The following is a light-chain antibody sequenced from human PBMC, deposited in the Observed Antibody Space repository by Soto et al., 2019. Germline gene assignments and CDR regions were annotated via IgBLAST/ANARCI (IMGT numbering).Light chain of an antibody. CDR1: NIGSKS. CDR3: QVWDSSSDHRYV. V-gene: IGLV3-21*04. J-gene: IGLJ1*01. Sequence: SYELTQPPSVSVAPGKTARITCGGNNIGSKSVHWYQQKPGQAPVLVIYYDSDRPSGIPERFSGSNSGNTATLTISRVEAGDEADSYCQVWDSSSDHRYVFGTGTKLTVL. CDR2: YDS.